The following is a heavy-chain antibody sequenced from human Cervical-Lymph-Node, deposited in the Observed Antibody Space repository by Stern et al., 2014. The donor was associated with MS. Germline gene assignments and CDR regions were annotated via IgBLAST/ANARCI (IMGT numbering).Heavy chain of an antibody. CDR2: FSPLFGTT. CDR3: ARDNDDNGMDV. Sequence: VQLVESGADVKKPGASVKVSCTASGDTFVNYGIRWVRQAPGQGLEWMGRFSPLFGTTEYAQKSQGRVTISADESATTVYMELSGLRSEDTAVYYCARDNDDNGMDVWGQGTTVTVTS. CDR1: GDTFVNYG. J-gene: IGHJ6*02. V-gene: IGHV1-69*18. D-gene: IGHD1-1*01.